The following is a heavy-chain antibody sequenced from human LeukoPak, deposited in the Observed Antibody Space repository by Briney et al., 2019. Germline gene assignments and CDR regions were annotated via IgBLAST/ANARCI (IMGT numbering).Heavy chain of an antibody. Sequence: ASVKVSCKASGYTFTSYGISWVRQAPGQGLEWMGRISAYNGNTNYAQKLQGRVTMTTDTSTSTAYMELRSLRSDDTAVYYCARDSLSSTWSGWSLVPHNWFDPWGQGTLVTVSS. D-gene: IGHD6-19*01. CDR3: ARDSLSSTWSGWSLVPHNWFDP. CDR1: GYTFTSYG. V-gene: IGHV1-18*01. CDR2: ISAYNGNT. J-gene: IGHJ5*02.